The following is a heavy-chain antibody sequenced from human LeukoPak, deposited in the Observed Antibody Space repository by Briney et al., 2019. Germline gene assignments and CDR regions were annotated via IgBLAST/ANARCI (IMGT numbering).Heavy chain of an antibody. D-gene: IGHD3-22*01. CDR1: GFTFSSYS. CDR3: AREVEGGITMIVPDFDY. Sequence: PGRSLRLSCAASGFTFSSYSMNWVRQAPGKGLEWVSSISSSSSYIYYADSVKGRFTISRDNAKNSLYLQMNSLRAEDTAVYYCAREVEGGITMIVPDFDYWGQGTLVTVSS. V-gene: IGHV3-21*01. J-gene: IGHJ4*02. CDR2: ISSSSSYI.